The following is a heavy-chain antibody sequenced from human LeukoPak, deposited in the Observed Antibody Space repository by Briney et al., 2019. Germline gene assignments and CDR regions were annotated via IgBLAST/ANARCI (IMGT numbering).Heavy chain of an antibody. D-gene: IGHD1-26*01. CDR2: ISAYNGNT. V-gene: IGHV1-18*01. Sequence: ASVKVSCKASGYTFTSYGISWVRQAPGQGLEWMGWISAYNGNTNYAQKLQGRVTMTTDTSTSTAYMELRSLRSDDTAVYYCARADPYSGSYARNDYWGQGTLVTVSS. CDR1: GYTFTSYG. J-gene: IGHJ4*02. CDR3: ARADPYSGSYARNDY.